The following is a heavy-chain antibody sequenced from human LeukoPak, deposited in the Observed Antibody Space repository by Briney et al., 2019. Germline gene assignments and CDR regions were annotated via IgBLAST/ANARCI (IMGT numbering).Heavy chain of an antibody. Sequence: PGGSLRLSRAASGFTFTAYNMNWVRQAPGKGLEWVSSITSSSTYIYYADSVKGRFTISRDNAKNSLYLQMNSLRAEDTAVYYCARGVFSIDYWGQGTLVTVSS. CDR2: ITSSSTYI. D-gene: IGHD2-8*01. CDR1: GFTFTAYN. V-gene: IGHV3-21*01. J-gene: IGHJ4*02. CDR3: ARGVFSIDY.